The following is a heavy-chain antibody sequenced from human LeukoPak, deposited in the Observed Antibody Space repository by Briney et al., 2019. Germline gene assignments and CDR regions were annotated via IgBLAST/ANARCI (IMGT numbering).Heavy chain of an antibody. V-gene: IGHV3-23*01. J-gene: IGHJ4*02. CDR1: GFTFSSYA. Sequence: GGSLRLSCTASGFTFSSYAMYWVRQAPGRGLEWVSGIFGSGGSAHYADSVKGRFTISGDNSQNTVYLQMNSLRAEDTAVYYCGKTTTGYSSGRNPAWPVDYWGQGTLVTVSS. D-gene: IGHD6-19*01. CDR2: IFGSGGSA. CDR3: GKTTTGYSSGRNPAWPVDY.